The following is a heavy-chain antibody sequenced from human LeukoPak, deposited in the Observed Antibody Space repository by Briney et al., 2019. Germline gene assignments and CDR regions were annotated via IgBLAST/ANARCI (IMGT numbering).Heavy chain of an antibody. V-gene: IGHV3-74*01. CDR1: GFNFNVYW. CDR2: INGDGTTT. J-gene: IGHJ6*02. Sequence: GGSLRLSCAASGFNFNVYWMHWVRQTPGEGLMWVSFINGDGTTTSNVGSVKGRFTISRDNAKNTLYLQMNSLSAEDTDVYYCARGVRYGMDVWGQGTTVTVS. CDR3: ARGVRYGMDV.